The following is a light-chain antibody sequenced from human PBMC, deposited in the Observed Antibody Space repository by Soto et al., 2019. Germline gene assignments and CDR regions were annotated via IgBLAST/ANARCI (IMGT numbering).Light chain of an antibody. J-gene: IGLJ2*01. CDR3: TSHTPTSLPLL. Sequence: HSALTQPASVSGSPGQSITISCTGPSSNVGAFNFVSWYQQHPGKAPKLMIYDVRHRPSGVSARFSGSKSGNTASLTIYGLQAEDEADYYCTSHTPTSLPLLFGGGIDLT. CDR1: SSNVGAFNF. V-gene: IGLV2-14*03. CDR2: DVR.